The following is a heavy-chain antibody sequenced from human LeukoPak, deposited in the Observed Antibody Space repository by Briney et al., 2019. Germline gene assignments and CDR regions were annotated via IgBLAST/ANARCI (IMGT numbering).Heavy chain of an antibody. V-gene: IGHV4-31*03. CDR3: ARNYDSSGYLGY. Sequence: PSETLSLTCTVSGGSISSGGYYWSWIRQHPGKGLEWIGYIYYSGSTYYNPSLKSRVTISVDTSKNQFSLKLSSVTAADTAVYYCARNYDSSGYLGYWGQGTLVAVSS. CDR2: IYYSGST. J-gene: IGHJ4*02. D-gene: IGHD3-22*01. CDR1: GGSISSGGYY.